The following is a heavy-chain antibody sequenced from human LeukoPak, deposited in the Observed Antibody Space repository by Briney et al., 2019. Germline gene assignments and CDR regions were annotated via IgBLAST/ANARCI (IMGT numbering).Heavy chain of an antibody. CDR3: AKQDLGYCSGGSCFPY. J-gene: IGHJ4*02. V-gene: IGHV3-30*02. D-gene: IGHD2-15*01. CDR1: GFTFSSYG. Sequence: GGSLRLSCAASGFTFSSYGMHWVRQAPGKGLEWVAFIRYDGSNKYYADSVKGRFTISRDNSKNTLYLQMNSLRAEDTAVYYCAKQDLGYCSGGSCFPYWGQGTLVTVSS. CDR2: IRYDGSNK.